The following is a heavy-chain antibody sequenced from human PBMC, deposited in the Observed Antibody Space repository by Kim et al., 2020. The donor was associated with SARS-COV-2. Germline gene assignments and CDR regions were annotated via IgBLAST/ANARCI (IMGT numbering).Heavy chain of an antibody. CDR2: VDHSGTT. J-gene: IGHJ5*02. CDR1: GASISSSSC. CDR3: ARGVSSAWTLRAWFDP. D-gene: IGHD3-22*01. V-gene: IGHV4-4*02. Sequence: SETLSLTCVVSGASISSSSCWWWVRQPPGEGLEGIGEVDHSGTTSYNVSLKSRVTISVDKSKNQFSLRLNSVSAADTPVYYCARGVSSAWTLRAWFDPWG.